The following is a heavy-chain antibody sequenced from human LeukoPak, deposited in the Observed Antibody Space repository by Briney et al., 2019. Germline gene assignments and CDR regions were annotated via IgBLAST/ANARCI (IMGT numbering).Heavy chain of an antibody. CDR1: GFVFGNYA. Sequence: GRSLRLSCAASGFVFGNYAMHWVRQAPGKGLEWVAVILHDGSNKYYADSVKGRFTISRDNSKNTLFLHMNSLRAEDTAVYYCASQILVERRVDYWGQGTLVTVSS. J-gene: IGHJ4*02. V-gene: IGHV3-30-3*01. CDR2: ILHDGSNK. D-gene: IGHD2-8*02. CDR3: ASQILVERRVDY.